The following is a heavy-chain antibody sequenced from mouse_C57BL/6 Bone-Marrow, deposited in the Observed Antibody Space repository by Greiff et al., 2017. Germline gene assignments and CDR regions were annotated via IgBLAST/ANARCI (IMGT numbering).Heavy chain of an antibody. V-gene: IGHV1-55*01. CDR1: GYTFISYW. J-gene: IGHJ1*03. Sequence: QQLGPELLNLGAQVKLPCKVSGYTFISYWITWVKQRPGQGLEWIGDIYPGIGSTNYNEKFKSKATLTVDTSSSTAYMQLSSLTSEDSAVYYCARPYYSNYWYFDVWGTGTTVTVSS. CDR3: ARPYYSNYWYFDV. D-gene: IGHD2-5*01. CDR2: IYPGIGST.